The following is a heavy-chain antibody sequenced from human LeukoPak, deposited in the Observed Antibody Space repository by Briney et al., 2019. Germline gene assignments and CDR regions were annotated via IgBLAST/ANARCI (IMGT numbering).Heavy chain of an antibody. V-gene: IGHV3-49*03. CDR1: GFTFGDYA. D-gene: IGHD6-19*01. Sequence: PGGSLRLSCTASGFTFGDYAMSWFRQAPGKGREGVGVIRSKSYGGTTEYAACVKGRFTISRDDSKSPAYLQMHSLNTEDTAVYYCTRDQYSSGWYDILFDYWGQGTLVTVSS. J-gene: IGHJ4*02. CDR2: IRSKSYGGTT. CDR3: TRDQYSSGWYDILFDY.